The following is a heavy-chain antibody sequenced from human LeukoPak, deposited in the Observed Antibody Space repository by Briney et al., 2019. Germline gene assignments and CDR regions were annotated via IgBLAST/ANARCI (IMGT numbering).Heavy chain of an antibody. D-gene: IGHD3-9*01. CDR3: VKSHDYDILTGYTYFDS. Sequence: GGPLRLSCSASGFTFSNYAMHWVRQAPGKGLEYLSAISSNGGSTYYADSVKGRFTISRDNSKNTLYFQMSSMRAEDTAVYYCVKSHDYDILTGYTYFDSWGQGTLVAVSS. J-gene: IGHJ4*02. CDR1: GFTFSNYA. CDR2: ISSNGGST. V-gene: IGHV3-64D*06.